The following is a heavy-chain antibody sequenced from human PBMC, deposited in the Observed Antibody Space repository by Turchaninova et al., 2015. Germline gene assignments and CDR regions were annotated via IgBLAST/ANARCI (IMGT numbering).Heavy chain of an antibody. J-gene: IGHJ4*02. D-gene: IGHD5-24*01. CDR2: IYYTGTT. V-gene: IGHV4-59*11. CDR3: ARVKSGSNCFDY. CDR1: GAAISSHY. Sequence: QVPLQESGPGLVKPSETLSPTCRVSGAAISSHYWSWSRQPPGKGLEWIGYIYYTGTTNYKPSVKSRVTISTDTSKNQFSLKLRSVTAADTAVYYCARVKSGSNCFDYWGQGTLVTVSS.